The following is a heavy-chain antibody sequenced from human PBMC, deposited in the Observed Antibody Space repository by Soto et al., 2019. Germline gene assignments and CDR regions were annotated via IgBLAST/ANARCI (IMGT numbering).Heavy chain of an antibody. Sequence: QVQLVESGGGVVQPGRSLRLSCAASGFTFSSYDMHWVRQAPGKGLEWVAVISYDGSNKYYADSVKGRFTISRDNSKNTLYLQMNSLRAEDTAVYYCAKDGGNFALYYYYGMDVWGQGTTVTVSS. J-gene: IGHJ6*02. CDR2: ISYDGSNK. D-gene: IGHD2-21*02. CDR1: GFTFSSYD. V-gene: IGHV3-30*18. CDR3: AKDGGNFALYYYYGMDV.